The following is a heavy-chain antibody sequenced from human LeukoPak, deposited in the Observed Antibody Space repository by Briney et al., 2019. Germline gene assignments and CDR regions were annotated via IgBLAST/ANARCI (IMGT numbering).Heavy chain of an antibody. D-gene: IGHD3-10*01. Sequence: ASVKVSCKTSGYTFTSYYIHWLRQAPGQRFEWMGWSDPKSGATKYEHFQGRVTMTRDTSISTAYMELSRLRSDDTAVYYCARAQSNPSYYYGSGRLYYYYMDVWGKGTTVTISS. CDR2: SDPKSGAT. CDR3: ARAQSNPSYYYGSGRLYYYYMDV. J-gene: IGHJ6*03. V-gene: IGHV1-2*02. CDR1: GYTFTSYY.